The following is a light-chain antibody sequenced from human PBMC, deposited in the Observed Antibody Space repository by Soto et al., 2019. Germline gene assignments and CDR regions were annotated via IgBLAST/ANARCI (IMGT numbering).Light chain of an antibody. CDR3: AALDDNLSGVV. CDR1: NSNSGSNT. J-gene: IGLJ2*01. Sequence: QSVLTQSPSASGTPGLRVNISCSGSNSNSGSNTVNWYHQLPGTAPKLLIYSNNQRPSGVPDRFSGSKSGTSASLVISGLQSDDEADYYCAALDDNLSGVVFGGGTKLTVL. V-gene: IGLV1-44*01. CDR2: SNN.